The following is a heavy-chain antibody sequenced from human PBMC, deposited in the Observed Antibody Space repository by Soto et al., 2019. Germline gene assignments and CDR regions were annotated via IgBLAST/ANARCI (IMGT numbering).Heavy chain of an antibody. D-gene: IGHD3-16*01. V-gene: IGHV3-13*01. J-gene: IGHJ6*04. CDR1: GFTFSSYD. Sequence: GGSLRLSCAASGFTFSSYDMHWVRQATGKGLEWVSAIGTAGDTYYPGSVKGRFTISRENAKNSLYLQMNSLRAGDTAVYYCARGVWLTALDVWGKGTTVTVSS. CDR3: ARGVWLTALDV. CDR2: IGTAGDT.